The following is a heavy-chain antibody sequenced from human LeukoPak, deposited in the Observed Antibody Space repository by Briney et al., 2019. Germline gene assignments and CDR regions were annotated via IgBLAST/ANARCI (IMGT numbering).Heavy chain of an antibody. J-gene: IGHJ4*02. Sequence: SGPALVKPTQTLTLTCTFSGFSLTTIGMRVSWIRQPPGKALEWLARIDWDNDKIYSTSLKSRLTISKDTFKNQVVLRMTNMGAVDTATYYCARIPPYSSGWYFFDYWGQGILVTVSS. CDR3: ARIPPYSSGWYFFDY. CDR1: GFSLTTIGMR. V-gene: IGHV2-70*04. CDR2: IDWDNDK. D-gene: IGHD6-13*01.